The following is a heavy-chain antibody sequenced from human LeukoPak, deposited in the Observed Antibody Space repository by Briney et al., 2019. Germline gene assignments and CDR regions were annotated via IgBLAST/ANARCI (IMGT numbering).Heavy chain of an antibody. CDR2: IYYSGST. D-gene: IGHD2-2*01. J-gene: IGHJ4*02. CDR1: GGSIGTYY. CDR3: ARTGCTGTSCYDY. Sequence: SETLSLTCTVSGGSIGTYYWSWIRQPPGKGLEWIGNIYYSGSTTYNPSLKSRVSMSIDTSKNQFSLKLTSVTAADTALYYFARTGCTGTSCYDYWGQGTLVTVSS. V-gene: IGHV4-59*01.